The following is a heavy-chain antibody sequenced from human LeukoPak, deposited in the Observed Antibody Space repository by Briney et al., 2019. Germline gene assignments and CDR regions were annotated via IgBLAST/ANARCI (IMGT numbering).Heavy chain of an antibody. D-gene: IGHD6-13*01. V-gene: IGHV6-1*01. CDR2: TYYRSKRYF. J-gene: IGHJ6*02. CDR1: GDSVSSNSAA. Sequence: SQTLSLTCAISGDSVSSNSAAWNWIRQSPSRGLEWLGRTYYRSKRYFDYAVSVKSRITINPDTSKHQFSLQLNSVTPEDTAVYYCAREPYSSSWEYYYYYYGMDVWGQGTTVTVSS. CDR3: AREPYSSSWEYYYYYYGMDV.